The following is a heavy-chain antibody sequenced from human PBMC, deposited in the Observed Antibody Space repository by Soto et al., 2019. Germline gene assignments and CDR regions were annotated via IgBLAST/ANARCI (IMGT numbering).Heavy chain of an antibody. CDR1: GFTFSSYA. Sequence: DVQVLESGGGLVQPGGSLRLSCAASGFTFSSYAMSWVRQAPGKGLEWVSTVTGSGSNTYNADTVKGRFTITGDNSKSTLYLQMNSLRAEDTAIYYCARASHDYGGNGFDPWGQGTLVTVSS. J-gene: IGHJ5*02. V-gene: IGHV3-23*01. CDR3: ARASHDYGGNGFDP. D-gene: IGHD4-17*01. CDR2: VTGSGSNT.